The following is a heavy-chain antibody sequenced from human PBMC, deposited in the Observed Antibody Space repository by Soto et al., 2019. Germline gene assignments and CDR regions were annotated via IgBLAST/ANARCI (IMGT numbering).Heavy chain of an antibody. CDR2: INTGNGNT. J-gene: IGHJ6*02. CDR3: ARAKYDNSGDLSYYGMDV. CDR1: GYSFSSDV. Sequence: ASVKVSCKASGYSFSSDVMHWVRQAPGQRLEWMGRINTGNGNTKSSPKIQGRVTFTRDTSATTAYMNLSSLRSEDTAVYYCARAKYDNSGDLSYYGMDVWG. V-gene: IGHV1-3*04. D-gene: IGHD3-22*01.